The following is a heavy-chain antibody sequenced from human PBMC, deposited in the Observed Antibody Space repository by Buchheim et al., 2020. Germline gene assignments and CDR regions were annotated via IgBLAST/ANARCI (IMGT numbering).Heavy chain of an antibody. CDR3: AREGGGRILAVAGTYYFDY. Sequence: QVQLVQSGAEVKKPGSSVKVSCKASGGTFSSYTISWVRQAPGQGLEWMGRIIPILGIANYAQKFQGRVTITADKSTSTAYMELSSLRSEDTAGYYFAREGGGRILAVAGTYYFDYWGQGTL. V-gene: IGHV1-69*08. CDR1: GGTFSSYT. J-gene: IGHJ4*02. CDR2: IIPILGIA. D-gene: IGHD6-19*01.